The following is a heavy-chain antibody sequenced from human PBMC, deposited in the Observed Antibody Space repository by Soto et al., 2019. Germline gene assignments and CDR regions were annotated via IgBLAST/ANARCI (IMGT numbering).Heavy chain of an antibody. Sequence: ASVKVSCKASGYTFTSYGISWVRQAPGQGLEWMGWISAYNGNTNYAQKLQGRVTMTTDTSTSTAYMELRSLRSADTAVYYCARDPYYYGDIPSDYWGQGTLVTVSS. D-gene: IGHD3-10*01. V-gene: IGHV1-18*01. CDR3: ARDPYYYGDIPSDY. CDR1: GYTFTSYG. J-gene: IGHJ4*02. CDR2: ISAYNGNT.